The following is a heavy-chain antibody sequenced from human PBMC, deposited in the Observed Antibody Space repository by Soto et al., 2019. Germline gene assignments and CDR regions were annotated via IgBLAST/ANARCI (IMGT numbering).Heavy chain of an antibody. Sequence: GGSLRLSCAASGFTFISYSMNWVRQAPGKGLEWVSSISSSSSYIYYADSVKGRFTISRDNAKNSLYLQMNSLRAEDTAVYYCARGNYYDSSGYYPVGYYYYYGMDVWGQGTTVTVSS. CDR1: GFTFISYS. CDR3: ARGNYYDSSGYYPVGYYYYYGMDV. D-gene: IGHD3-22*01. CDR2: ISSSSSYI. J-gene: IGHJ6*02. V-gene: IGHV3-21*01.